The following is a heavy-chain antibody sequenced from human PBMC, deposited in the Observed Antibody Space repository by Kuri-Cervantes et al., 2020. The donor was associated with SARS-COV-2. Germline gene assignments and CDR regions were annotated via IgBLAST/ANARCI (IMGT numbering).Heavy chain of an antibody. J-gene: IGHJ5*02. CDR3: AKDSGGQLAP. CDR1: GFTFSSYA. V-gene: IGHV3-23*01. Sequence: GESLKISCAASGFTFSSYAMSWVRQAPGKGLEWVSAISGSGGSTYYADSVKGRFTISRDNSKNTLYLQMNSLRAEDTAVYYCAKDSGGQLAPWGQGTLGTVSS. CDR2: ISGSGGST. D-gene: IGHD6-6*01.